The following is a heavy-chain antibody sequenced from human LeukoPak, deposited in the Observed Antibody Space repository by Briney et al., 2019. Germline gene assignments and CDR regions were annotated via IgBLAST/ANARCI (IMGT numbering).Heavy chain of an antibody. CDR3: ARAVVAATFGWFDP. CDR1: GGSISSGGYY. CDR2: IYHSGST. V-gene: IGHV4-30-2*01. Sequence: PSQTLSLTCTVSGGSISSGGYYWSWIRQHPGKGLEWIGYIYHSGSTYYNPSLKSRVTISVDRSKNQFSLKLSSVTAADTAVYYCARAVVAATFGWFDPWGQGTLVTVSS. J-gene: IGHJ5*02. D-gene: IGHD2-15*01.